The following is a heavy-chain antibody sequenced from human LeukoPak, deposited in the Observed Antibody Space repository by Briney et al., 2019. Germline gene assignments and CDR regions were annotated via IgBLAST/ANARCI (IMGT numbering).Heavy chain of an antibody. V-gene: IGHV1-2*02. CDR2: INPNNGDT. CDR1: GYTLTGYY. Sequence: GAWVTDSRQASGYTLTGYYMNGLRQPPARGLEWVGWINPNNGDTNSAQKFQGRDTMTRDTCISTAYMELSRLTSDDTAVYYCARAGPFYSGNYLGFWGQGPLVTVSS. J-gene: IGHJ4*02. D-gene: IGHD1-26*01. CDR3: ARAGPFYSGNYLGF.